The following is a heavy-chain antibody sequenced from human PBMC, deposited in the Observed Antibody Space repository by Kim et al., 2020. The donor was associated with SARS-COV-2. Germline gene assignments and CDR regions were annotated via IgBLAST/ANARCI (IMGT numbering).Heavy chain of an antibody. CDR2: ISWNSDSI. CDR1: GFTFGDYA. J-gene: IGHJ4*02. D-gene: IGHD3-10*01. CDR3: AKSRGVRGVIMAMWFDY. V-gene: IGHV3-9*01. Sequence: GGSLRLSCAASGFTFGDYAMHWVRQAPGKGLEWVSGISWNSDSIGYADSVKGRFTISRDNAKNSLFLQMNSLRAEDTALYYCAKSRGVRGVIMAMWFDYWGQGTLVTVSS.